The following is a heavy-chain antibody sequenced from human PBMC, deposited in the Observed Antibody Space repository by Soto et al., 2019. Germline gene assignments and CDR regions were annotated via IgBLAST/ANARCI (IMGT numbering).Heavy chain of an antibody. Sequence: QVQLVQSGAEVKKPGASVKVSCKASGYTFTSYDINWVRQATGQGLEWMGWMNPKSGNTGYAQKFQGRVTMTSNTSISTAYMELSSLRSEDTAVYYCARELKDHVGGSGWFDPWGQGTLVTFSS. CDR3: ARELKDHVGGSGWFDP. CDR2: MNPKSGNT. CDR1: GYTFTSYD. J-gene: IGHJ5*02. D-gene: IGHD2-15*01. V-gene: IGHV1-8*01.